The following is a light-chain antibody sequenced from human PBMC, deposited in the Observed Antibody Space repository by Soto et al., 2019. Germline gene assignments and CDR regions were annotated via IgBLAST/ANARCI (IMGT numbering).Light chain of an antibody. CDR1: QSVSNN. CDR3: QQYYEWVT. Sequence: EIVMTQSPATLSVSPGERATLSCRASQSVSNNLAWYQQKPGQAPRLLIYGASTRATGIPARFSGSGSGTEFTIIISSLQSEDFAVYYCQQYYEWVTFGGGTKVEIK. J-gene: IGKJ4*01. V-gene: IGKV3-15*01. CDR2: GAS.